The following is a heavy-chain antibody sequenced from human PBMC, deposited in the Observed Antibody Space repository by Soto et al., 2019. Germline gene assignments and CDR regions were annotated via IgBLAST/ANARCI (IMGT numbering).Heavy chain of an antibody. D-gene: IGHD3-16*01. J-gene: IGHJ6*04. CDR1: GGSISSYY. V-gene: IGHV4-59*01. Sequence: PSETLSLTCAVSGGSISSYYWSWIRQPPGKGLEWIGYIYYSGSTNYNPSLKSRVTISVDTSKNQFSLKLSSVTAADTAVYYCARSLTYYLDVWGKGTTVTVSS. CDR3: ARSLTYYLDV. CDR2: IYYSGST.